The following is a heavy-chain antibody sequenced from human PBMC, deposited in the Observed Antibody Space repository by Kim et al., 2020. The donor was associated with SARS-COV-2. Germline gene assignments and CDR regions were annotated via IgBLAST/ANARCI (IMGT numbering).Heavy chain of an antibody. CDR3: AKEDTNYYYSGMDV. D-gene: IGHD5-18*01. CDR2: ITWDGVVT. Sequence: GGSLRLSCAASGFTFADFTMHWVRQAPGKGLEWVSLITWDGVVTYHAGSVKGRFTISRDNSKNSLYLQMNSLRTEDTALYYCAKEDTNYYYSGMDVWGQGTTVTVSS. CDR1: GFTFADFT. V-gene: IGHV3-43*01. J-gene: IGHJ6*02.